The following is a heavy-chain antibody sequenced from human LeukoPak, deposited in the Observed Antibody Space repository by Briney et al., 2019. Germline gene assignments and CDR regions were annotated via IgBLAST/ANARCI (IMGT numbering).Heavy chain of an antibody. D-gene: IGHD3-10*01. Sequence: GGSLRLSCAASGFTFSSDAMNWVRQPPGKGLEWVSYISSSGSTMYYADSVKGRFTISRDNAKNSLYLQMNSLRAEDTAVYYCAKKEEYYFDYWGQGTLVTVSS. CDR2: ISSSGSTM. CDR3: AKKEEYYFDY. V-gene: IGHV3-48*03. J-gene: IGHJ4*02. CDR1: GFTFSSDA.